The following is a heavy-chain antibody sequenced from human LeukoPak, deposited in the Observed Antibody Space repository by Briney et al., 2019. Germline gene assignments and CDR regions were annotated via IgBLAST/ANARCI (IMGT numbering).Heavy chain of an antibody. CDR3: AKESSSGYYYDAFDI. J-gene: IGHJ3*02. CDR2: IDTDGSDR. D-gene: IGHD3-22*01. Sequence: PGGSLRLSCVASGFTFDRHWMHWVRQAPGKGLGWVSRIDTDGSDRGYAESVKGRFTISRDNSKNTLYLQMNSLRAEDTAVYYCAKESSSGYYYDAFDIWGQGTMVTVSS. V-gene: IGHV3-74*01. CDR1: GFTFDRHW.